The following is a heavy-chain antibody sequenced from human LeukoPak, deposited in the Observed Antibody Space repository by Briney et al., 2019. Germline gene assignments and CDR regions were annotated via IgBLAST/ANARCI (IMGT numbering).Heavy chain of an antibody. D-gene: IGHD3-3*01. CDR1: GFTFSSYA. CDR3: AKRNYDFWSTYYSGYYFDY. J-gene: IGHJ4*02. CDR2: ISGSGGTT. V-gene: IGHV3-23*01. Sequence: GGSLRLSCAASGFTFSSYAMSWVRQAPGKGLEWVSAISGSGGTTYYADFVKGRFTISRDISKNTLYLQMNSLRAEDTAVYYCAKRNYDFWSTYYSGYYFDYWGQGTLVTVSS.